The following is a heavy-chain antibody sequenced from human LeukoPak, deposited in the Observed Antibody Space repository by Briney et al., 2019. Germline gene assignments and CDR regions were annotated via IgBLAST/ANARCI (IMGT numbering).Heavy chain of an antibody. CDR3: VTPQTGRTSRGDY. D-gene: IGHD1-1*01. Sequence: ASVKVSCKASGYTFTSYYMHWVRQAPGQGLEWMGIINPSGGSTSYAQKLQGRVTMTTDTSTSTAYMELRSLRSDDTAVYYCVTPQTGRTSRGDYWGQGTLVTVSS. J-gene: IGHJ4*02. CDR1: GYTFTSYY. V-gene: IGHV1-46*01. CDR2: INPSGGST.